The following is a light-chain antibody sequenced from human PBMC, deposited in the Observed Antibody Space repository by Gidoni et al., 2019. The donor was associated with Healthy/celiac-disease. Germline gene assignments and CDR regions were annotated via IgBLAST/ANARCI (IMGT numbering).Light chain of an antibody. Sequence: TVSCRASQSVSSYLAWYQQKPGQAPRLLIYDASNRATGIPARFSGSGSGTDFTLTISSLEPEDCAVYYCQQRSNSYTFGQGTKLEIK. V-gene: IGKV3-11*01. J-gene: IGKJ2*01. CDR1: QSVSSY. CDR2: DAS. CDR3: QQRSNSYT.